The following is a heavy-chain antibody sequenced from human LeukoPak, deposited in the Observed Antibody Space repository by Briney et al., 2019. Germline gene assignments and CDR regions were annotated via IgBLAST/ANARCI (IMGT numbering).Heavy chain of an antibody. CDR1: GGSISSYY. Sequence: SETLSLTCAVFGGSISSYYWSWIRQPAGKGLEWIGRIHTSGSTNSNPSLKSRVTISVDTSNNQFSLRLSSVTAADTAVYYCARSLGATRYNLKYYFFYGLDVWGQGTTVTVSS. D-gene: IGHD1-26*01. CDR3: ARSLGATRYNLKYYFFYGLDV. J-gene: IGHJ6*02. CDR2: IHTSGST. V-gene: IGHV4-59*10.